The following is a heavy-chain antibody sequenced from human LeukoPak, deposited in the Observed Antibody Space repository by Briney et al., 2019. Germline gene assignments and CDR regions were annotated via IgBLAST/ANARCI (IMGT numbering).Heavy chain of an antibody. CDR1: GYTFTSYG. D-gene: IGHD2-2*01. CDR3: ARGFYCSSTSCPRDFDL. CDR2: ISAYNGNT. Sequence: VASVKVSCKASGYTFTSYGISWVRQAPGQGLEWMGWISAYNGNTNYAQKLQGRVTMTTDTSTSTAYMELRSLRSDDTAVYYCARGFYCSSTSCPRDFDLWGRGTLVTVSS. J-gene: IGHJ2*01. V-gene: IGHV1-18*01.